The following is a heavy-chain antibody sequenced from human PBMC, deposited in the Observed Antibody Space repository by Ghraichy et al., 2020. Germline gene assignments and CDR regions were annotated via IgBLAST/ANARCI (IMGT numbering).Heavy chain of an antibody. CDR2: ISWNSGSI. J-gene: IGHJ4*02. V-gene: IGHV3-9*01. CDR1: GFTFDDYA. CDR3: AKELLTTGTTWGFDY. Sequence: GGSLRLSCAASGFTFDDYAMHWVRQAPGKGLEWVSGISWNSGSIGYADSVKGRFTISRDNAKNSLYLQMNSLRAEDTALYYCAKELLTTGTTWGFDYWGQGTLVTVSS. D-gene: IGHD1-1*01.